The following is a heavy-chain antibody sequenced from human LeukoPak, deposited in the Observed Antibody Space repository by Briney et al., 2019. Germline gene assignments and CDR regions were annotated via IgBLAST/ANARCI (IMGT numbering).Heavy chain of an antibody. D-gene: IGHD2-15*01. Sequence: GGSLTLSCAASGFAFNNAWLSWVRQAPGKGLEWVGRIKSKTDGGSTDYAAPVKGRFTISRDDSKNTLSLQVNSLKTEDSAVYYGAIDLGSVAMNLSLMGYWGQGTLVTVSS. CDR3: AIDLGSVAMNLSLMGY. CDR1: GFAFNNAW. V-gene: IGHV3-15*01. CDR2: IKSKTDGGST. J-gene: IGHJ4*02.